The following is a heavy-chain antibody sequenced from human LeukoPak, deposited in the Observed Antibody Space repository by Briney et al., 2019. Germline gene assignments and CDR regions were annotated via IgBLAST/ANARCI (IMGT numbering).Heavy chain of an antibody. CDR3: AGLVGRYSSGLYYYYFDY. Sequence: SGTLSLTCTVSGDSINSLDLWSWVRQPPGKGLEWIGEMYLSGTTHSNPSVKSRVTISIEESKNQFFLNLSSVTAADTAVYYCAGLVGRYSSGLYYYYFDYWGQGTLVTVSS. CDR1: GDSINSLDL. CDR2: MYLSGTT. D-gene: IGHD3-22*01. V-gene: IGHV4-4*02. J-gene: IGHJ4*02.